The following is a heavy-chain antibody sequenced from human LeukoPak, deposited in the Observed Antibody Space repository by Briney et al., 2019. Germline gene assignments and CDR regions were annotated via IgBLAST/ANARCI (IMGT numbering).Heavy chain of an antibody. Sequence: ASVKVSYKASGYTFTSYYMHWVRQAPGQGLEWMGIIDPSGGGTSYAQKFQGRVTMTRDTSTSTVYMELSSLRSEDTAVYYCASLGSGNSPIIDFDYWGQGTLVTVSS. J-gene: IGHJ4*02. D-gene: IGHD3-10*01. CDR1: GYTFTSYY. CDR2: IDPSGGGT. CDR3: ASLGSGNSPIIDFDY. V-gene: IGHV1-46*01.